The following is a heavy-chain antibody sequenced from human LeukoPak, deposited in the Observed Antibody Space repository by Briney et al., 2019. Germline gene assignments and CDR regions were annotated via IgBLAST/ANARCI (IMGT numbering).Heavy chain of an antibody. CDR1: GFSFSTYD. CDR3: AKKPATIKFLLDI. CDR2: ISTTGGYT. D-gene: IGHD5-24*01. J-gene: IGHJ4*02. V-gene: IGHV3-23*01. Sequence: GGSLRLSCVGSGFSFSTYDMGWVRQTPGKGLEWVSAISTTGGYTEDADSVQGRFTISRDNSQNTLFLQMHSLRAEDTAVYYCAKKPATIKFLLDIWGQGTLVTVSS.